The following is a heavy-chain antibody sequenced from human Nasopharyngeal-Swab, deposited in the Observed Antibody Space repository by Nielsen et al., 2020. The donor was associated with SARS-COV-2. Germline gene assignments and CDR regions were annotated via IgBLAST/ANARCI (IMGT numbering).Heavy chain of an antibody. D-gene: IGHD2-15*01. V-gene: IGHV4-4*07. J-gene: IGHJ2*01. CDR3: AREGNRVFCGGRPYWYFDL. Sequence: TLTPTCTVAGGSISSYYWSWFRQPAGKGLEWIGRINTSGSTNYNPSLKSRVTMSVDTYKNRYSMKLRRVTSADTAVYYCAREGNRVFCGGRPYWYFDLWGRGTLVTVSS. CDR1: GGSISSYY. CDR2: INTSGST.